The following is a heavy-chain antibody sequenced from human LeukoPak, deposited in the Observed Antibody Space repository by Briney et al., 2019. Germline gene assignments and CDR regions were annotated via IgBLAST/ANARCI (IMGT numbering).Heavy chain of an antibody. V-gene: IGHV3-7*01. Sequence: GGSLRLSCAVSGFTFSTYWMSWVRQAPGKGLEWVANIKEDGSEKYYVDSVKGRFTISRDNAKNSLYLQMDSLRAEDTAVYYCATDRGAYYYGSRKLFDYWGQGTLATVSS. CDR2: IKEDGSEK. CDR3: ATDRGAYYYGSRKLFDY. CDR1: GFTFSTYW. D-gene: IGHD3-10*01. J-gene: IGHJ4*02.